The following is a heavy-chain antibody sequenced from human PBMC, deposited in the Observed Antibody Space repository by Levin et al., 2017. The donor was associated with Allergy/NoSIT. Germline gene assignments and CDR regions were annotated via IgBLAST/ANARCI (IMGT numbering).Heavy chain of an antibody. CDR2: ISGSGST. CDR3: AKTPIVVVASALYYFDY. Sequence: GGSLRLSCAASGFSFGRYAMSWVRQAPGKGLEWVSAISGSGSTYYADSVKGRITISRDNSKNTLLLQMNTLRADSTAVYYCAKTPIVVVASALYYFDYWGQGTLVTVSS. CDR1: GFSFGRYA. V-gene: IGHV3-23*01. D-gene: IGHD2-21*01. J-gene: IGHJ4*02.